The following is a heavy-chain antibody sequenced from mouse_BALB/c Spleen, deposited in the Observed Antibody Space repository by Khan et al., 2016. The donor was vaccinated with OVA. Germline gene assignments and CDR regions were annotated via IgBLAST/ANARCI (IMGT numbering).Heavy chain of an antibody. Sequence: EVELVESGGGLVKPGGSLKLSCAASGFTFNNYAMSWVRQTPEKRLEWVATVSSGGSYTYYPDSVKGRFTISRDNAKNNLYLQMSRLRSADTSMYYCVRQGRIYDGPFDYWGQGTTLTVSS. CDR3: VRQGRIYDGPFDY. CDR2: VSSGGSYT. V-gene: IGHV5-9-3*01. J-gene: IGHJ2*01. D-gene: IGHD2-3*01. CDR1: GFTFNNYA.